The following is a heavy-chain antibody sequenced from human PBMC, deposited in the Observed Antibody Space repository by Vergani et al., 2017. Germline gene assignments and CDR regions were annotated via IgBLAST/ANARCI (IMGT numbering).Heavy chain of an antibody. Sequence: EVQLVQSGAEVKKPGESLQISCKVSGYSFTSYWIGWVRQIPGKGLPWMGIIYPVDSGIKYSPSFQGQVTISADKSISTAYLQWSSLKASDTAMYYCAGQYGSGSPDYWGQGTLVTVSS. J-gene: IGHJ4*02. CDR3: AGQYGSGSPDY. CDR1: GYSFTSYW. CDR2: IYPVDSGI. D-gene: IGHD3-10*01. V-gene: IGHV5-51*01.